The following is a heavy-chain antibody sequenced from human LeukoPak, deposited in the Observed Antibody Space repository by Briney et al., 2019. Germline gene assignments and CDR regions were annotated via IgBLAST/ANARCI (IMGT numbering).Heavy chain of an antibody. CDR1: GYTFTSYA. Sequence: GASVKVSCKASGYTFTSYAMHWVRQAPGQRLEWMGWINAGNGNTKYSQKFQGRVTITRDTSAITAYMELSSLRSEDTAVYYCARGLVGATIRLDYWGQGTLVTVFS. V-gene: IGHV1-3*01. J-gene: IGHJ4*01. CDR3: ARGLVGATIRLDY. D-gene: IGHD1-26*01. CDR2: INAGNGNT.